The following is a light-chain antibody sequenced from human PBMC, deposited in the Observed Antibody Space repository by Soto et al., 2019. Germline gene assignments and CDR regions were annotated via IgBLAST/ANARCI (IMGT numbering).Light chain of an antibody. Sequence: NFMLTQPHSVSESPGKTVTISCTGSSGSIASNYVQWYQQRPGSAPTTVIYEDNQRPSGVPGRFSGSIDSSSNSASLTISGLKTEDEADYSCQSYDSSNQVFGGGTKLTVL. CDR2: EDN. V-gene: IGLV6-57*02. CDR3: QSYDSSNQV. CDR1: SGSIASNY. J-gene: IGLJ2*01.